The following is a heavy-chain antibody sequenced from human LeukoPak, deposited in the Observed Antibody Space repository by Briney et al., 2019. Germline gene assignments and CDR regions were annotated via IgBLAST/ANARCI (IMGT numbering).Heavy chain of an antibody. CDR1: GFTFSSYS. V-gene: IGHV3-21*01. J-gene: IGHJ5*02. Sequence: SGGSLRLSCAASGFTFSSYSMNWVRQAPGKGLEWVSSISSSSSYIYYADSVKGRFTISRDNAKNSLYLQMNSLRAEDTAMYYCARDSGRGGESGYYDLWGQGTLVAVSS. CDR3: ARDSGRGGESGYYDL. D-gene: IGHD3-3*01. CDR2: ISSSSSYI.